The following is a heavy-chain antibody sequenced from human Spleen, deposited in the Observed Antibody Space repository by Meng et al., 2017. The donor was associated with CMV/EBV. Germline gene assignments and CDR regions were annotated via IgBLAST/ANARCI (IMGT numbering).Heavy chain of an antibody. D-gene: IGHD1-26*01. CDR2: IYYGISP. CDR1: GGSINSRAYY. J-gene: IGHJ3*02. Sequence: SETLSLTCTVSGGSINSRAYYWGWIRQTPGKGLEWIGNIYYGISPYYNPSLKSRVTMSIDGSKNQVSLKMTSLTAADTAIYYCARTPEVGATGAFDIWGQGTTVTVSS. V-gene: IGHV4-39*07. CDR3: ARTPEVGATGAFDI.